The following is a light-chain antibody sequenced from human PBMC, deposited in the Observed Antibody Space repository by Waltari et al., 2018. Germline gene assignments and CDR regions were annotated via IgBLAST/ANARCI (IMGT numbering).Light chain of an antibody. CDR2: EVR. CDR3: SSYAGSNTLYV. CDR1: RLHFGGYHH. V-gene: IGLV2-8*01. Sequence: QSALTQPPSASGTTGPSLTLSCTGTRLHFGGYHHSAWYQQHPGKAPKLMIYEVRKRPSGVPDRFSGSKSGNTASLTVAGLQAEDEADYYCSSYAGSNTLYVFGTGTKVTVL. J-gene: IGLJ1*01.